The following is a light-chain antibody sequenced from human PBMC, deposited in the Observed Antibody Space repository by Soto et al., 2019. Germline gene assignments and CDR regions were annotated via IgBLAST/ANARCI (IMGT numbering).Light chain of an antibody. Sequence: QSALTQPASASGSPGQSITISCTGTSSDVGGYIYVSWYQHHPGEAPKLMIYDVSYRPSGVSDRFSGSKSGNTASLTISGLQAEDEADYYCSSYTSSSTPFLFGTGTKVTVL. CDR1: SSDVGGYIY. V-gene: IGLV2-14*03. J-gene: IGLJ1*01. CDR3: SSYTSSSTPFL. CDR2: DVS.